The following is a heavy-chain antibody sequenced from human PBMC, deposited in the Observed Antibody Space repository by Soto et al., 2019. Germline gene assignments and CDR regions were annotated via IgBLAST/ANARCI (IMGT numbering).Heavy chain of an antibody. Sequence: EVQLLESGGGLVQPGGSLRLSCAASGFTFSSYAMSWVRQAPGKGLEWVSAISGSGGSTYHADSVKGRLTISRDNSKNTLYLQVNSLRAEDTAVYYCAKDLHRGRGGRFYYYYGMDVWGQGTTVTVSS. CDR2: ISGSGGST. CDR1: GFTFSSYA. V-gene: IGHV3-23*01. D-gene: IGHD1-26*01. J-gene: IGHJ6*02. CDR3: AKDLHRGRGGRFYYYYGMDV.